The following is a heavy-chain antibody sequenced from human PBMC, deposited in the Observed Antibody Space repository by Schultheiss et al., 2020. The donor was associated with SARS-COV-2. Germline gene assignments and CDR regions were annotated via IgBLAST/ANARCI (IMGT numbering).Heavy chain of an antibody. Sequence: SETLSLTCTVSAGSISSYFWSWIRQPAGKGLEWIGYIYYSGSANYNPSLKSRVTISVDTSKNQFSLKLSSVTAADTAVYYCARGLLSRYFDLWGRGTLVTVSS. CDR1: AGSISSYF. V-gene: IGHV4-59*01. CDR2: IYYSGSA. CDR3: ARGLLSRYFDL. J-gene: IGHJ2*01.